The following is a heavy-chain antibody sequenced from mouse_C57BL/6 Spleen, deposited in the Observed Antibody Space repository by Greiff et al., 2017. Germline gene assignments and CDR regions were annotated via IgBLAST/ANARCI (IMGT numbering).Heavy chain of an antibody. CDR1: GYTFTSYW. V-gene: IGHV1-74*01. Sequence: VQLQQPGAELVKPGASVKVSCKASGYTFTSYWMHWVKQRPGQGLEWIGRIHPSDSDTNYNPKFKGKATLTVDKSSSTAYMQLSSLTTEDSAVYYCAIERAYDGYPFDYWGQGTTLTVSS. D-gene: IGHD2-3*01. CDR3: AIERAYDGYPFDY. CDR2: IHPSDSDT. J-gene: IGHJ2*01.